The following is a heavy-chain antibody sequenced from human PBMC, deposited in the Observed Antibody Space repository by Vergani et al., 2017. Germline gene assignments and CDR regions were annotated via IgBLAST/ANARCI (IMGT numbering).Heavy chain of an antibody. CDR1: GFTFSSYA. CDR2: ISGSGGST. Sequence: EVQLLESGGGLVQPGGSLRLSCAASGFTFSSYAMSWVRQAPGKGLEWVSAISGSGGSTYYADSVKGRFTISRDNSKNTLYLQMNSLRAEETAVYYCARDLLSSWLHDAFDIWGQGTMVTVSS. D-gene: IGHD6-13*01. J-gene: IGHJ3*02. CDR3: ARDLLSSWLHDAFDI. V-gene: IGHV3-23*01.